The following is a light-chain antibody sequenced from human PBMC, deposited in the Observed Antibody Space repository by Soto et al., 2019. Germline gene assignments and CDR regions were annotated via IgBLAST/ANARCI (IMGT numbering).Light chain of an antibody. V-gene: IGKV1-39*01. CDR3: QQSYSSHFT. Sequence: DIQMTQSPSSLSASVGDRVTITCRASQSISSYLNWYQQKPGKAPNLLIYAAFSLQSGVPSKFSGSGSGTDFSLTISRLQTEDFATYYCQQSYSSHFTFGPGTKVDIK. CDR2: AAF. CDR1: QSISSY. J-gene: IGKJ3*01.